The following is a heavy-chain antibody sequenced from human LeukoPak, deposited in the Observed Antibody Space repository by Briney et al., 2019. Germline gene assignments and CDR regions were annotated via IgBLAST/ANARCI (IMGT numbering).Heavy chain of an antibody. CDR1: GYTFTSYG. J-gene: IGHJ5*02. V-gene: IGHV1-69*13. CDR2: IIPIFGTA. Sequence: ASVKVSCKASGYTFTSYGISWVRQAPGQGLEWMGGIIPIFGTANYAKKFQGRVTITADESTSTAYLELSSLRSEDMAVYYCARGLYLGFDPWGQGTLVTVSS. D-gene: IGHD2-8*01. CDR3: ARGLYLGFDP.